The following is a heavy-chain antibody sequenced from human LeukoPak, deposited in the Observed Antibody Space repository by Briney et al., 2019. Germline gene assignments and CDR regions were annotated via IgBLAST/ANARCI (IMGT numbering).Heavy chain of an antibody. Sequence: GESLKISCKGSGYSFTSYWIGWVRQMPGKGLEWMGIIYPGDSDTRYSPSFQGQVTISADKSISTAYLQWSSLKASDTAMYYCARLPMVRGVIHHQAHFDYWGQGTLVTVSS. CDR2: IYPGDSDT. CDR3: ARLPMVRGVIHHQAHFDY. D-gene: IGHD3-10*01. J-gene: IGHJ4*02. CDR1: GYSFTSYW. V-gene: IGHV5-51*01.